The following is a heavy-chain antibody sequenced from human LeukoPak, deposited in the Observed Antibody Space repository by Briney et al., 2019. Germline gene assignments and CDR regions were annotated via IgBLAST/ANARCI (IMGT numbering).Heavy chain of an antibody. J-gene: IGHJ4*02. D-gene: IGHD6-19*01. CDR3: AREDIRLDYFDY. CDR1: GFTFSSYE. CDR2: ISGSGVTM. V-gene: IGHV3-48*03. Sequence: PGGSLRLSCAASGFTFSSYEMNWVRQAPGRGLEWVSYISGSGVTMYYADSVKGRLTISRDDAKNSLYLQMNSLRAEDTAVYYCAREDIRLDYFDYWGQGTLVTVSS.